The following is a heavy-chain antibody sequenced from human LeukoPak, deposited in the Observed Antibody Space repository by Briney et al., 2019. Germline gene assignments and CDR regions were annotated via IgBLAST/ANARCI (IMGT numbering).Heavy chain of an antibody. V-gene: IGHV3-48*03. D-gene: IGHD4-17*01. CDR3: ASYYDYGDYLDY. J-gene: IGHJ4*02. CDR1: GFTFSSYE. CDR2: ISSSGSTI. Sequence: PGGSLRLSCAASGFTFSSYEMNWVRQAPGKGLEWVSYISSSGSTIYYADSVKGRFTTSRDNAKNSLYLQMNSLRAEDTAVYYCASYYDYGDYLDYWGQGTLVTVSS.